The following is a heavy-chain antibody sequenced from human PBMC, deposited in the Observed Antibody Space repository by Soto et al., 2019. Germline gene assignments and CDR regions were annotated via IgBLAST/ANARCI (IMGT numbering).Heavy chain of an antibody. Sequence: PGGSLRLSCAASVFTFSSNYMSWVRQAPGKGLEWVSVIYSGGSTYYADSVKGRFTISRDNSKNTLYLQMNSLRAEDTAVYYCARVLGHSSSWYDYWGQGTLVTVSS. V-gene: IGHV3-53*01. CDR3: ARVLGHSSSWYDY. CDR1: VFTFSSNY. CDR2: IYSGGST. D-gene: IGHD6-13*01. J-gene: IGHJ4*02.